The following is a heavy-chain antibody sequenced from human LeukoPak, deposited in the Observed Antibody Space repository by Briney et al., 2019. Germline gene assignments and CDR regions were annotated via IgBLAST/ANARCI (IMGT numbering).Heavy chain of an antibody. V-gene: IGHV4-4*07. CDR2: IHSKGTT. D-gene: IGHD5-18*01. Sequence: KPSETLSLTCTVSTDSMYGYYWSWIRQPAGKSLEWIGRIHSKGTTNYNPSLKSRVTMSLDMSKNLFSLNLRSVTAADTAVYYCAGVDTAMVIRYWGQGTLVTVSS. CDR1: TDSMYGYY. J-gene: IGHJ4*02. CDR3: AGVDTAMVIRY.